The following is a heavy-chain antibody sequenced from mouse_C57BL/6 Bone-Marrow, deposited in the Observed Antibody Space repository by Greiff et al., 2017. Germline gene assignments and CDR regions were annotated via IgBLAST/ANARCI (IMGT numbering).Heavy chain of an antibody. CDR1: GYTFTSYW. J-gene: IGHJ2*01. CDR3: SSPYYSKRRFDY. V-gene: IGHV1-64*01. CDR2: IHPNSGST. D-gene: IGHD2-5*01. Sequence: QVQLQQPGAELVKPGASVKLSCKASGYTFTSYWMLWVKQRPGQGLEWIGMIHPNSGSTNYNEKFKSKATLTVDKSSSTAYMQLISLTSEDSAVYYCSSPYYSKRRFDYWGQGTTLTVSS.